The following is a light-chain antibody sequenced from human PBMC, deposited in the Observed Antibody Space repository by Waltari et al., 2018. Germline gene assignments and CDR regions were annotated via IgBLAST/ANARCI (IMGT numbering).Light chain of an antibody. CDR3: QQSYSTLYS. Sequence: DIQMTQSPSSLSASVGDRVPISCRAGQNIRNYLNWYQHSPGKAPKLLIHSASNLQDGVPSRFSGSGSGTDFTLTISSLQAEDFATYYCQQSYSTLYSFGQGTK. CDR2: SAS. V-gene: IGKV1-39*01. J-gene: IGKJ2*03. CDR1: QNIRNY.